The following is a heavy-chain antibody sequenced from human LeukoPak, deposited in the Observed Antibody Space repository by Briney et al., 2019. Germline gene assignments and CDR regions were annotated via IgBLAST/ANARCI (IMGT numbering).Heavy chain of an antibody. D-gene: IGHD3-9*01. Sequence: ASVKVSCKASGYTFTSYAMHWVRQAPGQRLEWMGWINAGNGNTKYSQKFQGRVTITRDTSASTAYMELSSLRSEDTAVYYCARDNPPDILTGSSYAFDIWGQGTMVTVSS. CDR2: INAGNGNT. V-gene: IGHV1-3*01. CDR3: ARDNPPDILTGSSYAFDI. CDR1: GYTFTSYA. J-gene: IGHJ3*02.